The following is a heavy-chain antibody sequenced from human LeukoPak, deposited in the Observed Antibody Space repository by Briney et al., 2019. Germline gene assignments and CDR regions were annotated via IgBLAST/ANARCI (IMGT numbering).Heavy chain of an antibody. D-gene: IGHD3-3*01. Sequence: GGSLRLSCAASGFTFSSYAMSWVRQAPGKGLEWVSSISSSSSYIYYADSVKGRFTISRDNAKNSLYLQMNSLRAEDTAVYYCARARALLEYAFDPWGQGTLVTVSS. CDR2: ISSSSSYI. CDR1: GFTFSSYA. CDR3: ARARALLEYAFDP. J-gene: IGHJ5*02. V-gene: IGHV3-21*01.